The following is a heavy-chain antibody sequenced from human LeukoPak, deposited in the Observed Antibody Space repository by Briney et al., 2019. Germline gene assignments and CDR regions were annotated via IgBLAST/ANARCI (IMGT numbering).Heavy chain of an antibody. CDR3: VRNNRSYNFYY. V-gene: IGHV3-74*01. CDR1: GFTFSRYW. D-gene: IGHD1-26*01. J-gene: IGHJ4*02. Sequence: PGGSLRLSCAASGFTFSRYWMHWVRQAPGKGLVWVSCIKSDGSSTSTADSAKGRFTISRDNAKNTVYLQMNSLRAEDTAVYYCVRNNRSYNFYYRGQGTRVTVPS. CDR2: IKSDGSST.